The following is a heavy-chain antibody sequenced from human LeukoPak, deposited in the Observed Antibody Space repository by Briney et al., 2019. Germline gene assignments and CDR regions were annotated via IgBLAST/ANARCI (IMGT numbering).Heavy chain of an antibody. CDR1: GGSISSSSYY. V-gene: IGHV4-39*02. CDR3: ARPGHSYYYMDV. D-gene: IGHD1-1*01. CDR2: IYYSGTT. Sequence: SETLSLTCTVSGGSISSSSYYWGWIRQPPGKGLEWIGTIYYSGTTYYNPSLKSRVTISADTSKDHFSLKLSSVTAADTAVYYCARPGHSYYYMDVWGKGTTVTVSS. J-gene: IGHJ6*03.